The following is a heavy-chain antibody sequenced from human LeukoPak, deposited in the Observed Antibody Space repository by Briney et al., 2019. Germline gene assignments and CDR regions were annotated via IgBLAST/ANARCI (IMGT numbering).Heavy chain of an antibody. J-gene: IGHJ3*02. CDR2: ISGDGRGT. D-gene: IGHD4-23*01. CDR3: ARRYGGWGAFDI. V-gene: IGHV3-23*01. Sequence: GGSLRLSCAASEFTYSAYGMSWVRQAPGKGLEWVSTISGDGRGTFYADSVKGRFTISRDDSKTTLFLQMNSLRAEDTAIYYCARRYGGWGAFDIWGQGTVVTVSS. CDR1: EFTYSAYG.